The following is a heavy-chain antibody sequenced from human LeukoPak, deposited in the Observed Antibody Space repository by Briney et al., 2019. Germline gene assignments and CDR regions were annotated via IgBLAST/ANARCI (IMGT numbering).Heavy chain of an antibody. Sequence: GGSLRLSCAASGFTFSNYAMSWVRQGPGKGLGWVSTISGIGGTTSHAGSVKGRFTISRDNSKNTLYLQMNSLRAEDTAIYYCARVLYSGSYNFDAFGIWGQGTMLTVSS. V-gene: IGHV3-23*01. D-gene: IGHD1-26*01. J-gene: IGHJ3*02. CDR2: ISGIGGTT. CDR1: GFTFSNYA. CDR3: ARVLYSGSYNFDAFGI.